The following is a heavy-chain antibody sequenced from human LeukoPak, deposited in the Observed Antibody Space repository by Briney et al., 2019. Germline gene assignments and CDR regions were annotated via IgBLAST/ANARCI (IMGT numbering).Heavy chain of an antibody. V-gene: IGHV3-7*01. CDR1: GFTFSSYW. CDR2: IKQDGSEK. CDR3: AREGRYFDWLPESYYFDY. J-gene: IGHJ4*02. D-gene: IGHD3-9*01. Sequence: GGSLRLSCAASGFTFSSYWMSWVRQAPGKGLEWVANIKQDGSEKYYVDSVKGRFTISRDNAKNSLYLQMNSLRAEDTAAYYCAREGRYFDWLPESYYFDYWGQGTLVTVSS.